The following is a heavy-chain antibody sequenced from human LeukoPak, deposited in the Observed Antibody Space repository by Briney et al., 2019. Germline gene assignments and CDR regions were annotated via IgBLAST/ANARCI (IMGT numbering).Heavy chain of an antibody. D-gene: IGHD4-17*01. Sequence: PSETLSLTCTVSAFSISNRSYYWRWIRQPPGKGLEWIGSIYYSGSTYYNPSLKSRVTISVDTSKNQCSLKLGSVTAADTAVYYCARLHDSGDYYADYWGQGTLVTVSS. CDR3: ARLHDSGDYYADY. J-gene: IGHJ4*02. CDR1: AFSISNRSYY. CDR2: IYYSGST. V-gene: IGHV4-39*01.